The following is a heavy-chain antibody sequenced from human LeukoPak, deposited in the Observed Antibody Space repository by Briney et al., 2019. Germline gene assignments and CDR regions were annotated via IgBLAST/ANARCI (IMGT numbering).Heavy chain of an antibody. CDR3: AKAGGVWESLPSDY. V-gene: IGHV3-9*01. J-gene: IGHJ4*02. CDR2: ISWNSGNI. Sequence: GGSLRLSCAASGFTFDDYAMHWVRQAPGKGLEWVSGISWNSGNIGYADSVKGRFTISRDNAKNSLYLQMNSPRSEDTALYYCAKAGGVWESLPSDYWGQGTLVTVSS. CDR1: GFTFDDYA. D-gene: IGHD1-26*01.